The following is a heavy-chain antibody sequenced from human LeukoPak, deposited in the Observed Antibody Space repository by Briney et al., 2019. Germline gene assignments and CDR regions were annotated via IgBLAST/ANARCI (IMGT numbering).Heavy chain of an antibody. J-gene: IGHJ5*02. CDR1: GFTFSSYA. CDR2: ISGSGGST. V-gene: IGHV3-23*01. CDR3: AKIYSSWYGLSWFDP. Sequence: GGSLRLSCAASGFTFSSYAMSRVRQAPGKGLEWVSAISGSGGSTYYADSVKGRFTISRDNSKNTLYLQMNSLRAEDTAVYYCAKIYSSWYGLSWFDPWGQGTLVTVSS. D-gene: IGHD6-13*01.